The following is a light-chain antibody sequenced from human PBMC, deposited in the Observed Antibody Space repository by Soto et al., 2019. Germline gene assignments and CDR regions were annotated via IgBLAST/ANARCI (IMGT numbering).Light chain of an antibody. J-gene: IGKJ2*01. CDR2: WAS. CDR3: QQYYSTPPYT. Sequence: DIVMTQSPDSLAVSLGERATINCKSSQSVLYSSNNKNYLAWYRQKPGQPPKMIIYWASIRESGVPDRISGSRSCTDFTLTISSLQAEDVAVYYYQQYYSTPPYTFGRGTKLEIK. CDR1: QSVLYSSNNKNY. V-gene: IGKV4-1*01.